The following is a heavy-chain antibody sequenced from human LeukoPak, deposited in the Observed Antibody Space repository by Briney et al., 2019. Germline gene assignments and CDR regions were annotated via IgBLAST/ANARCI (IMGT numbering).Heavy chain of an antibody. D-gene: IGHD2-15*01. Sequence: GGSLRLSCAASGFTFSAFAMSWVRQAPGKGLEWVSGINDRGSHTYYAESVKGWFTISRDNSKNTLYLQMNSLRAEDTAVYFCAKGLLPDRLRFGMDVWGQGTTVTVSS. CDR3: AKGLLPDRLRFGMDV. CDR1: GFTFSAFA. CDR2: INDRGSHT. J-gene: IGHJ6*02. V-gene: IGHV3-23*01.